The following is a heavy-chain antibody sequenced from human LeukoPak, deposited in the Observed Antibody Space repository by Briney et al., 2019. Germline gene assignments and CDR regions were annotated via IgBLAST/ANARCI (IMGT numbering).Heavy chain of an antibody. J-gene: IGHJ4*02. CDR1: GFSFNTYW. CDR2: IWPDGSDK. V-gene: IGHV3-7*01. D-gene: IGHD4-17*01. CDR3: ARLFGSVTTFDY. Sequence: GGSLRLSCAASGFSFNTYWMSWVRQGPGKGLEWVATIWPDGSDKKYVDSVRDRFTISRDNAKNLLYLQMNSLSAEDTAVYFCARLFGSVTTFDYWGQEALVTVSS.